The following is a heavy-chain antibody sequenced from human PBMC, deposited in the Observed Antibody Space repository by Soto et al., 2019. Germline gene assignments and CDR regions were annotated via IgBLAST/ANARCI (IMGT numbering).Heavy chain of an antibody. CDR3: AKDTYYHDSSGYYIFEY. V-gene: IGHV3-30*18. CDR1: GFTCSSYG. D-gene: IGHD3-22*01. J-gene: IGHJ4*02. CDR2: ISYDGNNK. Sequence: GGSLRLSCAASGFTCSSYGMHWVRQAPGKGLEWVAVISYDGNNKYYVDSVKGRITISRDNSKNTLYLQMNSLRAEDTAVYYCAKDTYYHDSSGYYIFEYWGQGTLVTVSS.